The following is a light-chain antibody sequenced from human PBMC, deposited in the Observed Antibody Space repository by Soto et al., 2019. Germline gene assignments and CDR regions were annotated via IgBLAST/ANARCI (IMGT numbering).Light chain of an antibody. V-gene: IGLV2-14*01. CDR1: SSDVGGYNY. CDR3: SSYTITSTYV. CDR2: EVS. Sequence: QSALTQPASVSGSPGQSITISCTGTSSDVGGYNYVSWYQQHPGKAPKLMIYEVSDRPSGVSNRFSGSKSGNTASLTISGLQAEDEADYYCSSYTITSTYVFGTGPSSPS. J-gene: IGLJ1*01.